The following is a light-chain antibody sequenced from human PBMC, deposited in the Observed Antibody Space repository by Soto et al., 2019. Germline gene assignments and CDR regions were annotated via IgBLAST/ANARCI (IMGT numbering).Light chain of an antibody. CDR2: GNS. J-gene: IGLJ3*02. CDR3: QSYDSSLSGWV. Sequence: QSVLTQPPSVSGAPGQWVTISCTGSSSNIGAGYNVHWYQHLPGTAPKLLIYGNSNRPSGVPDRFSGSKSGTSASLAINGLQAADEADYYCQSYDSSLSGWVFGGGTKVTVL. CDR1: SSNIGAGYN. V-gene: IGLV1-40*01.